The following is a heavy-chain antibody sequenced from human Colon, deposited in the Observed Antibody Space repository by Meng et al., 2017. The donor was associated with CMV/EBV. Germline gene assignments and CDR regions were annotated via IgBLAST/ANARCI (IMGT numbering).Heavy chain of an antibody. Sequence: SGGSLSSSSSYWGWVRQPPGKGLEWIGSIYYSGNTYYNESLKSRVTMSLDTSTNQVSLKLNYVTAADTAVYYCARDRRPFGDYRLDQWGQGTLVTVS. J-gene: IGHJ5*02. V-gene: IGHV4-39*07. CDR2: IYYSGNT. CDR1: GGSLSSSSSY. CDR3: ARDRRPFGDYRLDQ. D-gene: IGHD4-17*01.